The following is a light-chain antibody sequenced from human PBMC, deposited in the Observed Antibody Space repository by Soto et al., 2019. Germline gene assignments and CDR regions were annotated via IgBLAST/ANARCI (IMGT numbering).Light chain of an antibody. CDR2: DAS. CDR3: QQYKYPWT. J-gene: IGKJ1*01. Sequence: DIKMTQSPSTLSASVGDRVTITCRASQSISSWLAWYQQKPGKAPKLLIYDASSLESGVPSRFSGSGSGTEFTLTISSLQPDDFATYYCQQYKYPWTFGQGTKVDI. V-gene: IGKV1-5*01. CDR1: QSISSW.